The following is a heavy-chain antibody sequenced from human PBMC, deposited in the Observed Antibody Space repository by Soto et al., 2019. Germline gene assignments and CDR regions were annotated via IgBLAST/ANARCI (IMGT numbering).Heavy chain of an antibody. J-gene: IGHJ5*02. CDR1: GGSISRYY. CDR2: IYYSGST. CDR3: ARDPGSGSYYGWFDP. V-gene: IGHV4-59*01. D-gene: IGHD3-10*01. Sequence: SETLSLTCTVSGGSISRYYWNWIRQPPGKGLEWIGYIYYSGSTNYNPSLKSRVTISVDTSKNQFSLKLSSVTAADTVVYYCARDPGSGSYYGWFDPWGQGTLVTVSS.